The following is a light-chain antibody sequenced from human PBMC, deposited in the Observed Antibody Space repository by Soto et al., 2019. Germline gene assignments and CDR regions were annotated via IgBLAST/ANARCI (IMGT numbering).Light chain of an antibody. CDR2: GAS. CDR1: QDVPTS. J-gene: IGKJ4*01. V-gene: IGKV3D-15*01. Sequence: EIVMTQSPVSLSVSPGERATLSCRAAQDVPTSFAWYQLRRGQPPRLLIYGASVGATGIPARFSGSGSGTEFTLTISSLQSEDFAIYYCQQYNNWPLTFGGGTKVDIK. CDR3: QQYNNWPLT.